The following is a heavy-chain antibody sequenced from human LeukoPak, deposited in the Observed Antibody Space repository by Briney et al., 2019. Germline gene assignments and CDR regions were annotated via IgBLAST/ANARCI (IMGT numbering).Heavy chain of an antibody. J-gene: IGHJ4*02. CDR1: GGSFSGYY. CDR3: ARGGDGARLGY. V-gene: IGHV4-34*01. Sequence: SETLSLTCAVYGGSFSGYYWSWIRQPPGKGLEWIGEINHSGSTNYNPSLKSRVALSVDTSKHHFSLKLSSVTVADTAVYYCARGGDGARLGYWGQGTLVTVSS. CDR2: INHSGST. D-gene: IGHD3-10*01.